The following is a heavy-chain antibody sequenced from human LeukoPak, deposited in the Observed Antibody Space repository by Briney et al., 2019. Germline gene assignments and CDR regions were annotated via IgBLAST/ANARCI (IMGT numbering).Heavy chain of an antibody. D-gene: IGHD2-15*01. CDR2: IYYSGNT. V-gene: IGHV4-59*08. J-gene: IGHJ4*02. Sequence: PSETLSLTCTVSGGSMTYYYWTWIGQPPGKGLEWIGYIYYSGNTNYNPSLKSRVTISVDTSKNQFSLMLGSVTAADTAVFYCARQRGGYVDYWGQGTLVTVSS. CDR1: GGSMTYYY. CDR3: ARQRGGYVDY.